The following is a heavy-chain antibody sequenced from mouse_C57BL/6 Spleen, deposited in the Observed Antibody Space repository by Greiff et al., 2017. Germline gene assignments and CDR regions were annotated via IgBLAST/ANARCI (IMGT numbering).Heavy chain of an antibody. CDR2: IDPDTGGT. D-gene: IGHD3-3*01. J-gene: IGHJ4*01. CDR3: TRRGPGDY. V-gene: IGHV1-15*01. Sequence: VQLQQSGAELVRPGASVTLSCKASGYTFTDYEMHWVKQTPVHGLEWIGAIDPDTGGTAYNQKFKGKAILTADKSSSTAYMKLRRLTSEDSAVYYCTRRGPGDYWGQGTSVTVSS. CDR1: GYTFTDYE.